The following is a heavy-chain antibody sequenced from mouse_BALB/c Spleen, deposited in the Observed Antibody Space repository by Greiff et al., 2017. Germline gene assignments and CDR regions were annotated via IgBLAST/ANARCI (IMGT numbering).Heavy chain of an antibody. V-gene: IGHV6-6*02. D-gene: IGHD2-3*01. J-gene: IGHJ3*01. CDR3: TPIYDGYYYFAY. CDR2: IRLKSNNYAT. Sequence: EVKLMESGGGLVQPGGSMKLSCVASGFTFSNYWMNWVRQSPEKGLEWVAEIRLKSNNYATHYAESVKGRFTISRDDSKSSVYLQMNNLRAEDTGIYYCTPIYDGYYYFAYWGQGTLVTVSA. CDR1: GFTFSNYW.